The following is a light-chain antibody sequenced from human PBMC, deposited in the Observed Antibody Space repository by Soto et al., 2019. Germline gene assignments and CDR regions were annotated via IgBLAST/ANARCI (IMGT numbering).Light chain of an antibody. V-gene: IGLV2-14*01. Sequence: QSALTQPASVSGSPGQSITISCTGTSSYVGGYNDVSWYQQHPGKAPKLMIYEVSNRPSGVSNRFSGSKSGNTASLTISGLQAEDEDDYYCSSYTSSSPYVFGTGTKLTVL. CDR1: SSYVGGYND. CDR3: SSYTSSSPYV. CDR2: EVS. J-gene: IGLJ1*01.